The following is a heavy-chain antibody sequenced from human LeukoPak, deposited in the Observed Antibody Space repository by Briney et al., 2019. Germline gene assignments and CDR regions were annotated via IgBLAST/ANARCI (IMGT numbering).Heavy chain of an antibody. J-gene: IGHJ5*02. CDR3: ARSSSGWYHWFDP. V-gene: IGHV3-48*03. D-gene: IGHD6-19*01. CDR2: ISSSGSTI. Sequence: GGTLRLSCAASGFTFSSYDMSWVRQAPGKGLEWVSYISSSGSTIYYADSVKGRFTISRDNAKNSLYLQMNSLRAEDTAVYYCARSSSGWYHWFDPWGQGTLVTVSS. CDR1: GFTFSSYD.